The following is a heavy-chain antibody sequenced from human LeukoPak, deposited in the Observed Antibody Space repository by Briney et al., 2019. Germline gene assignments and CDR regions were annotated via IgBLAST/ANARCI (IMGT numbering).Heavy chain of an antibody. V-gene: IGHV4-30-2*01. Sequence: TLSLTCAVSGGSISSGGYSWSWIRQPPGKGLEWIGYIYHSGSTYYNPSLKSRVTISVDRSKNQFSLKLSSVTAADTAVHYCARTYYYGSGSYYNNWFDPWGQGTLVTVSS. D-gene: IGHD3-10*01. J-gene: IGHJ5*02. CDR1: GGSISSGGYS. CDR3: ARTYYYGSGSYYNNWFDP. CDR2: IYHSGST.